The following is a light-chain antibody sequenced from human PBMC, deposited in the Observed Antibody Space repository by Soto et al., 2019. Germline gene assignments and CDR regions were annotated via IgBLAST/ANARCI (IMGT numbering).Light chain of an antibody. Sequence: ETVMTQSPATLSVSPGERVTLSCRASHSVGSTLAWYQQKPGQGPRLLMYDTSTRATGVPARFSGSGSGTEFTLTISSLQSDDSAVYFCQHYNNWPWTVGQGTKVDIK. CDR1: HSVGST. CDR2: DTS. J-gene: IGKJ1*01. CDR3: QHYNNWPWT. V-gene: IGKV3-15*01.